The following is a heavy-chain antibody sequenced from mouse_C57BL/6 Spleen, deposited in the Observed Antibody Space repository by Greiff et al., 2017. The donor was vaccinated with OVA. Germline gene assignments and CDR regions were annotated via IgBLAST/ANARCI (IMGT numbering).Heavy chain of an antibody. J-gene: IGHJ2*01. CDR3: ARGAYGSYYFDY. CDR1: GYTFTSYW. CDR2: IDPSDSYT. V-gene: IGHV1-59*01. D-gene: IGHD1-1*01. Sequence: QVQLQQPGAELVRPGTSVKLSCKASGYTFTSYWMHWVKQRPGQGLEWIGVIDPSDSYTNYNQKFKGKATLTVDTSSSTAYMQLSSLTSEDSAVYYCARGAYGSYYFDYWGQGTTLTVSS.